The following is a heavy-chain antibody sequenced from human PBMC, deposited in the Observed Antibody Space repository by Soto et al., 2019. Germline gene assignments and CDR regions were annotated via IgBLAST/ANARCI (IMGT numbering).Heavy chain of an antibody. V-gene: IGHV1-46*01. CDR3: ARDTSGWSLNGLDV. CDR1: GSAITRYY. Sequence: QVDLVQSGAEVKKPGASVTISCKASGSAITRYYIHWVRQAPGRGLEWMGIINTGGGSASYAQKFQDRVTIDKDKSTGTVYMDLRSLRTEDTAVYYCARDTSGWSLNGLDVWGQGNTVNVSS. J-gene: IGHJ6*02. CDR2: INTGGGSA. D-gene: IGHD6-19*01.